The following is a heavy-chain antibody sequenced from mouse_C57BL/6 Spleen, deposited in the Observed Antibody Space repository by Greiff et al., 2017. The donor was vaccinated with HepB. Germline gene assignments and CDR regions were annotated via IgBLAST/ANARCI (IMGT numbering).Heavy chain of an antibody. D-gene: IGHD3-3*01. J-gene: IGHJ3*01. CDR1: GYTFTSYW. Sequence: VQLQQPGAELVMPGASVKLSCKASGYTFTSYWMHWVKQRPGQGLEWIGEIDPSDSYTNYNQKFKGKSTLTVDKSSSTAYMQLSSLTSEDSAVYYCARRGVGQWFGYWGQGTLVTVSA. V-gene: IGHV1-69*01. CDR2: IDPSDSYT. CDR3: ARRGVGQWFGY.